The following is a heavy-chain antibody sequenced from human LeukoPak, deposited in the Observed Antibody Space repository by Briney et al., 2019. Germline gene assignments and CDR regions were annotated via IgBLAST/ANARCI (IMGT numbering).Heavy chain of an antibody. CDR3: ARSPITMVRGDPNYYFDY. Sequence: SVKVSCKASGGTFSSYAISWVRQAPGQGLEWMGGIMPIFGTANYAQKFQGRVTITADESTSTAYMELSSLRSEDTAVYYCARSPITMVRGDPNYYFDYWGQGTLVTVSS. CDR1: GGTFSSYA. J-gene: IGHJ4*02. D-gene: IGHD3-10*01. V-gene: IGHV1-69*01. CDR2: IMPIFGTA.